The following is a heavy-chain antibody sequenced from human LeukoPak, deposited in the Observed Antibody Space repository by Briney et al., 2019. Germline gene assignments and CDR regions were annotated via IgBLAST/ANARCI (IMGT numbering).Heavy chain of an antibody. D-gene: IGHD3-22*01. CDR2: ISSSSSTI. V-gene: IGHV3-48*01. Sequence: PGGSLRLSCAASGFTFSSYNMNWVRQAPGKGLEWISYISSSSSTIYYADSVKGRFTISRDNAKNSLYLQMNSLRAEDTAVYYCAGPDDSSGYYYLFDYWGQGTLVTVSS. CDR1: GFTFSSYN. J-gene: IGHJ4*02. CDR3: AGPDDSSGYYYLFDY.